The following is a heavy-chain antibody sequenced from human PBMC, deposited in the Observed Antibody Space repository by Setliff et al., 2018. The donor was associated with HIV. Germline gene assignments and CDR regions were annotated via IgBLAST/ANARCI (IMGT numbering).Heavy chain of an antibody. CDR1: GYTFTSYL. D-gene: IGHD4-4*01. CDR2: INTDNGNT. V-gene: IGHV1-3*04. CDR3: ARDLSNSELYYFFYMDV. J-gene: IGHJ6*03. Sequence: GASVKVSCKTSGYTFTSYLMHWLRQAPGQRLEWVGWINTDNGNTKYSQKFQGRVTITRDTSASTAYMELSSLISEDTAVYYCARDLSNSELYYFFYMDVWGKGTTVTVSS.